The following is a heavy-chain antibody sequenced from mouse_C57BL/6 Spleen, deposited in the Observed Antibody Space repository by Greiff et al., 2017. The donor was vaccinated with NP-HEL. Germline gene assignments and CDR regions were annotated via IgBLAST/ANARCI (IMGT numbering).Heavy chain of an antibody. CDR3: TPTYDYEDYYAMDY. J-gene: IGHJ4*01. CDR2: IRLKSDNYAT. D-gene: IGHD2-4*01. V-gene: IGHV6-3*01. CDR1: GFTFSNYW. Sequence: EVKLMESGGGLVQPGGSMKLSCVASGFTFSNYWMNWVRQSPEKGLEWVAQIRLKSDNYATHYAESVKGRFTISRDDSKSSVYLQMNNLRAEDTGIYYCTPTYDYEDYYAMDYWGQGTSVTVSS.